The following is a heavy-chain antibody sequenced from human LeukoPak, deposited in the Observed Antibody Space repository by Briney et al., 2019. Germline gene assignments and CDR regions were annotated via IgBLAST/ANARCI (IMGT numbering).Heavy chain of an antibody. V-gene: IGHV3-7*03. Sequence: GGALRLSCAASGFIFRNYWMSWVRQGPGEGPEWVANINQGGSEKYDVDSVKGRFTISRENAKNSLALQMNSLRVEDTAIYSCARLAVPPGNRGWYYEQWGQGTLVTVSS. CDR3: ARLAVPPGNRGWYYEQ. CDR2: INQGGSEK. D-gene: IGHD3-22*01. CDR1: GFIFRNYW. J-gene: IGHJ4*02.